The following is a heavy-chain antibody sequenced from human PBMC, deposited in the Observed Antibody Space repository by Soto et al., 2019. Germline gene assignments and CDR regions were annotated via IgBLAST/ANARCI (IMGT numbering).Heavy chain of an antibody. V-gene: IGHV4-59*01. J-gene: IGHJ4*02. CDR2: IYYSGST. CDR1: GGSISSYY. CDR3: ARVGVGATLDY. D-gene: IGHD1-26*01. Sequence: SETLSLTCTVSGGSISSYYWSWIRQPPGKGLEWIGYIYYSGSTNYNPSLKSRVTISVDTSKNQFSLKLSSVTAADTAVYYCARVGVGATLDYWGQGTLVTVSS.